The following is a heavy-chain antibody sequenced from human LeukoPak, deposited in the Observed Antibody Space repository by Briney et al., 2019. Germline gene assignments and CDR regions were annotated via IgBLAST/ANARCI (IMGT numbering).Heavy chain of an antibody. CDR1: GYTFTSYD. CDR2: MNPNSGNT. J-gene: IGHJ4*02. Sequence: ASVKVSCKASGYTFTSYDINWVRQATGQGLEWMGWMNPNSGNTGYAQKFQGRVTMTRNTSISTAYMELSSLRSEDTAVYYCARARYGDCRFDYWGQGTLVTVSS. V-gene: IGHV1-8*01. D-gene: IGHD4-17*01. CDR3: ARARYGDCRFDY.